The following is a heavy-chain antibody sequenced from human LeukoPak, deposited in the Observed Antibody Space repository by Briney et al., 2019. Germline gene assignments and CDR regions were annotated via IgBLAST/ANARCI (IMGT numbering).Heavy chain of an antibody. V-gene: IGHV1-46*01. CDR2: INPSGGST. J-gene: IGHJ6*02. D-gene: IGHD3-10*01. Sequence: ASVKVSCKASGYTFTGYYMHWVRQAPGQGLEWMGIINPSGGSTSYARKFQGRVTMTRDTSTSTVYMELSSLRSEDTAVYYCARGLWGDMVRGVKDYYYYYYGMDVWGQGTTVTVSS. CDR3: ARGLWGDMVRGVKDYYYYYYGMDV. CDR1: GYTFTGYY.